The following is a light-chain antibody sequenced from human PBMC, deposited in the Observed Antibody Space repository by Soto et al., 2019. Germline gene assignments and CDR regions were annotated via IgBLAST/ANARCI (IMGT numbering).Light chain of an antibody. CDR2: ATS. J-gene: IGKJ1*01. CDR1: QGISNY. Sequence: DIKMTQSPSSLSASVGDRVTITCRASQGISNYLAWYQQEPGKIPKLLFYATSTLQSGVPYRFSGSGCGTDFTLTIARLEPEDVATFYCEKYNSFPWTFGPGTKVEI. V-gene: IGKV1-27*01. CDR3: EKYNSFPWT.